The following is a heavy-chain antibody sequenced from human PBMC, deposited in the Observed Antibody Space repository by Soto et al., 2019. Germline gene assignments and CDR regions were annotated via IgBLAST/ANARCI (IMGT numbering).Heavy chain of an antibody. Sequence: GVLRLSCAASGFTFSNYAMSWVRQAPGKGLEWVSAISGGGGDTFYADSVEGRFTISRDNSKNTLYLQMNSLRAEDTAVYYCAKYGGHNAAYFDLWGRGTLVTVSS. J-gene: IGHJ2*01. CDR3: AKYGGHNAAYFDL. V-gene: IGHV3-23*01. CDR2: ISGGGGDT. CDR1: GFTFSNYA. D-gene: IGHD3-16*01.